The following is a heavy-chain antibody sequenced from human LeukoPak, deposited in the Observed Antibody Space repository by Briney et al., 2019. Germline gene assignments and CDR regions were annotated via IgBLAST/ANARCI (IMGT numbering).Heavy chain of an antibody. D-gene: IGHD6-6*01. Sequence: PSETLSLTCTVSGGSISSSSYYWGWIRQPPGKGLEWIGSIYYSGSTYYNPSLKSRVTISVDTSKNQFSLKLSSVTAADTAVYYCARDSSSSGNWFDPWGQGTLVTVSS. V-gene: IGHV4-39*07. CDR3: ARDSSSSGNWFDP. CDR2: IYYSGST. CDR1: GGSISSSSYY. J-gene: IGHJ5*02.